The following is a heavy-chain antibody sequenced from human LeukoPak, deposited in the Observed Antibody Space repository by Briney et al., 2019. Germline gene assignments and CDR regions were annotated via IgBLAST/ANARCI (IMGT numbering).Heavy chain of an antibody. CDR3: ARDSTYYYDSGSSGPHYFDN. CDR2: ISSGATYE. CDR1: GFSFSTYA. D-gene: IGHD3-10*01. J-gene: IGHJ4*02. V-gene: IGHV3-30*01. Sequence: SGGSLRLSCAASGFSFSTYAMHWVRQAPGKGLEWVSLISSGATYEYYADSVKGRFTISRDNSKNTLYLQLNSLRAEDTAVYYCARDSTYYYDSGSSGPHYFDNWGQGTLVTVSS.